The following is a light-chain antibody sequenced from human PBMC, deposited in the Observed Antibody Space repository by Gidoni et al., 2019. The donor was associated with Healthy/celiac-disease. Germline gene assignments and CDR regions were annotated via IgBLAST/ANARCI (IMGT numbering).Light chain of an antibody. CDR2: YDS. CDR3: QVWDSSSDHPV. Sequence: SYVLTQPPPASVAPGKTARITCGGNNIGSKSVHWYQQKPGQAPVLVIYYDSDRPSGIPERFSGSNSGNTATLTISRVEDGDEADYYCQVWDSSSDHPVFGGGTKLTVL. J-gene: IGLJ3*02. V-gene: IGLV3-21*04. CDR1: NIGSKS.